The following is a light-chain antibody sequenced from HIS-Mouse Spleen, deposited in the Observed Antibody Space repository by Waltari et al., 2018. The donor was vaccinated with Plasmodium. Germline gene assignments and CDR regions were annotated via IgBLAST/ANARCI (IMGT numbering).Light chain of an antibody. V-gene: IGLV3-1*01. CDR3: QAWDSSTWV. CDR1: KLGDKY. Sequence: SYELTQPPSVSVSPGQTASITCSGDKLGDKYACWYQQKPGQSPVLVSYQDSKRPPGIPGRFPGSNSGNTATLTISGTQAMDEADYYCQAWDSSTWVFGGGTKLTVL. J-gene: IGLJ3*02. CDR2: QDS.